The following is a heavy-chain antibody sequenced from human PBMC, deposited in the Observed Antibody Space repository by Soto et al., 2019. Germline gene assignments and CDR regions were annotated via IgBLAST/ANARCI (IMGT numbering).Heavy chain of an antibody. V-gene: IGHV3-7*03. Sequence: GGSLRLSCEVSGFIFSMYSMSWVCQTPGKGLEWVAKIPQDGVDGHYADAVKGRFTISRDNGKNSLYLQMNNLRAEDTAVYYCARDHLILPAHDFFYGSDVWGRGATVTVSS. CDR1: GFIFSMYS. CDR2: IPQDGVDG. D-gene: IGHD2-21*02. J-gene: IGHJ6*02. CDR3: ARDHLILPAHDFFYGSDV.